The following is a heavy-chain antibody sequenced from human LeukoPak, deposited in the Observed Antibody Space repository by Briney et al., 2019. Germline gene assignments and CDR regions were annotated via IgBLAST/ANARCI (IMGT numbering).Heavy chain of an antibody. CDR2: ISSSSSYI. J-gene: IGHJ4*02. CDR1: GFTFSSYS. Sequence: GGSLRLSCAASGFTFSSYSMNWVRQAPGKGLEWVSSISSSSSYIYYAPQVKHSFTISRDNATNSLYLQMSSLRAEDTAVYYCARDQSSSWYDSWISQNTRYYFDYWGQGTLVTVSS. D-gene: IGHD6-13*01. V-gene: IGHV3-21*01. CDR3: ARDQSSSWYDSWISQNTRYYFDY.